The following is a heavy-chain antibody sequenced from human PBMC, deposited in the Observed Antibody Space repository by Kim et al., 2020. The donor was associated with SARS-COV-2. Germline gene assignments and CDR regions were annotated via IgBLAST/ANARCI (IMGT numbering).Heavy chain of an antibody. CDR2: MYYSGST. CDR1: GGSISSRSYY. CDR3: ARDLGRDYGDYFDY. V-gene: IGHV4-39*07. Sequence: SETLSLTCTVFGGSISSRSYYWGWIRQSPGKGLEWIGSMYYSGSTYYNPSLKSRVTISVDTSKNQFSLRLSSVTAADTAVYYCARDLGRDYGDYFDYWGQGTLVTVSS. D-gene: IGHD4-17*01. J-gene: IGHJ4*02.